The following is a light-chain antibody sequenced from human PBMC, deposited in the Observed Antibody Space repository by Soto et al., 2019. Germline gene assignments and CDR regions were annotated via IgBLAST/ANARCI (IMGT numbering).Light chain of an antibody. CDR3: QQYNNWPRT. V-gene: IGKV3D-15*01. CDR2: GAS. J-gene: IGKJ1*01. Sequence: EIVLTQSPGTLSLPPGERAXXXXXXSQSVSNNYLAWYQQKPGQAPRLLIYGASSRATGIPDRFSGSGSGTEFTLTISSLQSEDFAVYYCQQYNNWPRTFGQGTKVDI. CDR1: QSVSNN.